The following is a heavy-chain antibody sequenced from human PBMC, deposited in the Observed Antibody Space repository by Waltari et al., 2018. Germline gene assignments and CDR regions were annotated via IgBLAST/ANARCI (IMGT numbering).Heavy chain of an antibody. CDR1: GFTFSSYS. D-gene: IGHD3-22*01. CDR2: ISSSSSTI. CDR3: ARVETSITMIVVADYGMDV. V-gene: IGHV3-48*01. Sequence: EVQLVESGGGLVQPGGSLRLSCAASGFTFSSYSMNWVRQAPGTGLEWVSYISSSSSTIYYADSVKGRFTISRDNAKNSLYLQMNSLRAEDTAVYYCARVETSITMIVVADYGMDVWGQGTTVTVSS. J-gene: IGHJ6*02.